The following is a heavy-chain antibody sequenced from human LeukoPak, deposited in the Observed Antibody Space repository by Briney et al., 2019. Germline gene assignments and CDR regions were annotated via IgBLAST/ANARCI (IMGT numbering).Heavy chain of an antibody. CDR1: GGTFSSYA. CDR3: ARDPFWSGSNRDYYGMDV. CDR2: IIPILGIA. V-gene: IGHV1-69*04. Sequence: SVKVSCKASGGTFSSYAISWVRQAPGQGLEWMGRIIPILGIANYAQKFQGRVTITADKSTSTAYMELSSLRSEDTAVYYCARDPFWSGSNRDYYGMDVWGQGTTVTVSS. J-gene: IGHJ6*02. D-gene: IGHD3-3*01.